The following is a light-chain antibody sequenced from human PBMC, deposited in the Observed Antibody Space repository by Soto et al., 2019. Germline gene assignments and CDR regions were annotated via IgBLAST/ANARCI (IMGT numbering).Light chain of an antibody. CDR3: SSYAGSSNGI. CDR1: SSDVGGYDY. CDR2: EVT. Sequence: QSVLTQPPSASGSPGQSVTISCTGTSSDVGGYDYVSWYQQQAGKAPKLIIYEVTNRPSGVPDRFSGSKSGNTASLTVSGLQAEDEADYDCSSYAGSSNGIFGAGTKVTVL. V-gene: IGLV2-8*01. J-gene: IGLJ1*01.